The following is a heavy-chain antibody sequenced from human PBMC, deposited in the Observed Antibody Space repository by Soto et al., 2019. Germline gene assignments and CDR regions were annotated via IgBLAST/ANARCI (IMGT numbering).Heavy chain of an antibody. CDR2: ISYDGSNK. CDR3: AKEAVAGTTYGMDV. V-gene: IGHV3-30*18. D-gene: IGHD6-19*01. J-gene: IGHJ6*02. CDR1: GFTFSSYG. Sequence: PGGSLRLSCAASGFTFSSYGMHWVRQAPGKGLEWVAVISYDGSNKYYADSVKGRFTISRDNSKNTLYLQMNSLGAEDTAVYYCAKEAVAGTTYGMDVWGQGTTVTVSS.